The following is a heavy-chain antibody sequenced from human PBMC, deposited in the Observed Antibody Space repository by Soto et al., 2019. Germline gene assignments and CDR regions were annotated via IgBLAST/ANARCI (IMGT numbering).Heavy chain of an antibody. CDR1: GGSISGYY. CDR3: ARGGSYDFWSGYSHYYYYMDV. J-gene: IGHJ6*03. D-gene: IGHD3-3*01. V-gene: IGHV4-59*12. CDR2: IYYSGST. Sequence: SETLSLTCIVSGGSISGYYWSWIRQPPGKELEWVGYIYYSGSTNYNPSLKSRVTISVDTSKNQFSLKLSSVTAADTAVYYCARGGSYDFWSGYSHYYYYMDVWGKGTTVTVSS.